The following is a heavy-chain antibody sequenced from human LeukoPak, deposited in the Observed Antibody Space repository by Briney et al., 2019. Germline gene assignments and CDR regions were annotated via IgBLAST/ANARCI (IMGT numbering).Heavy chain of an antibody. J-gene: IGHJ4*02. V-gene: IGHV3-53*01. CDR1: GFTFDDYA. Sequence: GGSLRLSCAASGFTFDDYAMHWVRQAPGKGLEWVSVIYSGGSTYYADSVKGRFTISRDNSKNTLYLQMNSLRAEGTAVYSCARDPGHYGDYSGYYFDYWGQGTLVTVSS. D-gene: IGHD4-17*01. CDR3: ARDPGHYGDYSGYYFDY. CDR2: IYSGGST.